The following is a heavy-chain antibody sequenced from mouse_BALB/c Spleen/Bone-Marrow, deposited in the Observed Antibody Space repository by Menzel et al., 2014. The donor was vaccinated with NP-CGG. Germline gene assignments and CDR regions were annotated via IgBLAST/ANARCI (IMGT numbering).Heavy chain of an antibody. CDR1: GYSFTGYF. CDR3: ARGDYRFDEGYFDC. D-gene: IGHD2-14*01. CDR2: INPYNGDT. J-gene: IGHJ2*02. V-gene: IGHV1-20*02. Sequence: VQLQQSGPELVNPGASVKISCKASGYSFTGYFMNWVMQSHGKSLEWIGRINPYNGDTFYNQKFKGKAILTVDKSSSTAHMELRSLASEDSAVYYCARGDYRFDEGYFDCWGQGTSLTVSS.